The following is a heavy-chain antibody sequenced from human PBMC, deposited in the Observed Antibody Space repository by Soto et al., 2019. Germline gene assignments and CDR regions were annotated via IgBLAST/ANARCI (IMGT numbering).Heavy chain of an antibody. CDR1: GYSFTSYW. CDR2: MYPGDSDT. Sequence: GESLKISCNGAGYSFTSYWIGCVRQMAGKVLELVGIMYPGDSDTRYSPSFQGQVTISADKSISTAYLQWSSLKASDTAMYYWARQSPGSYSPLCYFGTDDWGQGIPDTVSS. D-gene: IGHD1-26*01. CDR3: ARQSPGSYSPLCYFGTDD. V-gene: IGHV5-51*01. J-gene: IGHJ6*02.